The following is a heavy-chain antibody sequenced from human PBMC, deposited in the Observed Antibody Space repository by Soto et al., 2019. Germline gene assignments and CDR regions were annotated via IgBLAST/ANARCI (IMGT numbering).Heavy chain of an antibody. Sequence: QVQLQESGPGLVKPSETLSLTCTVSGGSVSSGSYYWSWIRQPPGKGLEWIGYIYYSGSTNYNPSLKSRVTISVDTSKNQFSLKLSSVTAADTAVYYCAREPTVVVAATDALVSGGDYYYYGMDVW. J-gene: IGHJ6*01. CDR1: GGSVSSGSYY. D-gene: IGHD2-15*01. CDR3: AREPTVVVAATDALVSGGDYYYYGMDV. V-gene: IGHV4-61*01. CDR2: IYYSGST.